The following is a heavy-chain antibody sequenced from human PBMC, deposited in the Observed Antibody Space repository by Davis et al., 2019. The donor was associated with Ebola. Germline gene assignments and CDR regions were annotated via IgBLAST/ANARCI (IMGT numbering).Heavy chain of an antibody. CDR2: LRFAGTNE. CDR1: GFTLNDFG. D-gene: IGHD2-15*01. CDR3: AKDRGGVYSYYFDY. V-gene: IGHV3-30*02. J-gene: IGHJ4*02. Sequence: GESLKISCAASGFTLNDFGTHWVRQAPGKGLEWGSFLRFAGTNEYYAASVKGRFIISRDLSKNTLYLQMNSLRTEDTAVYYCAKDRGGVYSYYFDYWGQGTLVTVSS.